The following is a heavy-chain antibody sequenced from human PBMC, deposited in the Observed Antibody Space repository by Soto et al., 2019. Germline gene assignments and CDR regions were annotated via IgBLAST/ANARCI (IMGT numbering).Heavy chain of an antibody. CDR2: ISSSSSYI. D-gene: IGHD2-2*01. J-gene: IGHJ4*02. V-gene: IGHV3-21*01. CDR3: ARGGERLVPAALFDY. CDR1: LFTFSSYS. Sequence: GGSLRLSCAASLFTFSSYSMNWVRQAPGKGLEWVSSISSSSSYIYYADSVKGRFTISRDNAKNSLYLQMNSLRAEDTAVYYCARGGERLVPAALFDYWGQGTLVTVSS.